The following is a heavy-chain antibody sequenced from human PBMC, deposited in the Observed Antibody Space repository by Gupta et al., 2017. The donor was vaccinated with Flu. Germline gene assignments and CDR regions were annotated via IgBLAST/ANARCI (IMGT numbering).Heavy chain of an antibody. CDR2: ISGSGGST. V-gene: IGHV3-23*01. J-gene: IGHJ6*02. CDR3: AKDGLRFLEWLGHYYYYGMDV. CDR1: GFTFSSYA. Sequence: EVQLLESGGGLVQPGGSLRLSCAASGFTFSSYAMSWVRQAPGKGLELVSAISGSGGSTYYADSVKGRFTISRDNSKNTLYLQMNSLRAEDTAVYYCAKDGLRFLEWLGHYYYYGMDVWGQGTTVTVSS. D-gene: IGHD3-3*01.